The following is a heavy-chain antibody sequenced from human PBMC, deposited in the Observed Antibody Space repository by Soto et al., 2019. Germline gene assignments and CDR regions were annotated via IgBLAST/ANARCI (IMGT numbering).Heavy chain of an antibody. CDR3: ARATGEYSSYYYVMDV. CDR2: IYYSGST. Sequence: SETLSLTCTVSGGSISSYYLSWIRQPPGKGLEWIGYIYYSGSTNYNPSLKSRVTISVDTSKNQFPLKLSSVTAADTAVYYCARATGEYSSYYYVMDVWGQGTTVTVSS. J-gene: IGHJ6*02. D-gene: IGHD6-6*01. CDR1: GGSISSYY. V-gene: IGHV4-59*01.